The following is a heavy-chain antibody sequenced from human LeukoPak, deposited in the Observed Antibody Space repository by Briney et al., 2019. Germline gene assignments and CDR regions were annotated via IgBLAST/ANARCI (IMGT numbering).Heavy chain of an antibody. CDR2: FYTSGSA. CDR3: TRGYRGLPDFAY. D-gene: IGHD1-26*01. CDR1: GDSIGTFY. Sequence: SETLSLTCTVFGDSIGTFYWSWIRQSAGKGLEWIGRFYTSGSANYNASLKSRATMSVDTSKNQFFLKLISVTAADTAIYYCTRGYRGLPDFAYWGQGILVTVSS. V-gene: IGHV4-4*07. J-gene: IGHJ4*02.